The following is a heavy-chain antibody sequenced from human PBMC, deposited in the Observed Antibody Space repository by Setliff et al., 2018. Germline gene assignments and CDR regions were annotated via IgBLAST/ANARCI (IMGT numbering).Heavy chain of an antibody. V-gene: IGHV4-4*07. J-gene: IGHJ4*02. CDR3: AREVWNIYDNDNSWSGYSDH. CDR1: GASISAYY. CDR2: MNARGLT. Sequence: PSETLSLPCNVSGASISAYYWSWFRQPPGKGLEWIGGMNARGLTEYSPPLKSRFTISRDNSKNSLYLQMNSLRAEDTALYYCAREVWNIYDNDNSWSGYSDHWGQGTLVTVSS. D-gene: IGHD3-3*01.